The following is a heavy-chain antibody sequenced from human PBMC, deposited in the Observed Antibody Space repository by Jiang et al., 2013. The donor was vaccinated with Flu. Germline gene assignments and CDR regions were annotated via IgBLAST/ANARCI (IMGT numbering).Heavy chain of an antibody. CDR3: ARGRYYYDSSGYRDAFDI. Sequence: GKGLEWIGYIYYSGSTYYNPSLKSRVTISVDTSKNQXSLKLSSVTAADTAVYYCARGRYYYDSSGYRDAFDIWGQGTMVTVSS. CDR2: IYYSGST. D-gene: IGHD3-22*01. J-gene: IGHJ3*02. V-gene: IGHV4-31*02.